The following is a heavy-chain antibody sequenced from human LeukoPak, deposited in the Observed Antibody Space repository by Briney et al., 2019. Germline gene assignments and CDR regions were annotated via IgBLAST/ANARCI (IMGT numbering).Heavy chain of an antibody. CDR3: ARGYCSSTSCYGGAFDI. CDR2: IIPIFGTA. V-gene: IGHV1-69*13. J-gene: IGHJ3*02. D-gene: IGHD2-2*01. CDR1: GGTFSSYA. Sequence: SVKVSCKASGGTFSSYAISWVRQAPGQGVEWMGGIIPIFGTANYAQKFQGRVTITADESTSTAYMELSSLRSEDTAVYYCARGYCSSTSCYGGAFDIWGQGTMVTVSS.